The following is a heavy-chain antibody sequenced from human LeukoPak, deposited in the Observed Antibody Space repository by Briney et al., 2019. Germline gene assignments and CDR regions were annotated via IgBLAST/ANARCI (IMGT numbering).Heavy chain of an antibody. Sequence: SETLSLTCTVSGGSISSSGYYWGWIRQPPGKGLEWIGSIYYSGSTYYNLSLKSRVTISVDTSKNQFSLKVSSVTAADTAVYFCARYGVSSWYIHHWGQGTLVTVSS. V-gene: IGHV4-39*01. CDR3: ARYGVSSWYIHH. D-gene: IGHD6-13*01. CDR1: GGSISSSGYY. J-gene: IGHJ1*01. CDR2: IYYSGST.